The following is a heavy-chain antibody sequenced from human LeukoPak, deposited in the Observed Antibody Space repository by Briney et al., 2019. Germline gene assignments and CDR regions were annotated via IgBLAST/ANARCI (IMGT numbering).Heavy chain of an antibody. D-gene: IGHD3-3*01. Sequence: KASETLSLTCTVSGGSISSGGYYWSWIRQPPGKGLEWIGYIYHSGSTYYNPSLKSRVTISVDRSKNQFSLKLSSVTAADTAVYYCAGPMTTRDPAYDFWSAPMDVWGKGTTVTVSS. V-gene: IGHV4-30-2*01. CDR3: AGPMTTRDPAYDFWSAPMDV. CDR1: GGSISSGGYY. CDR2: IYHSGST. J-gene: IGHJ6*04.